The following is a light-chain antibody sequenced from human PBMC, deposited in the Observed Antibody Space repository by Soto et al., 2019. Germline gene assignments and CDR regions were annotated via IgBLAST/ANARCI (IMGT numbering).Light chain of an antibody. V-gene: IGKV3-15*01. Sequence: VVMTQSPATLSVSPGESATLSCRASLSVNSDLAWYQQKFGQAPRLLIYAASTRATGIPARFSGSGSGTEFTLTISSLRSEDFAVYYCQQYNTWPPWTFGQGTRVEI. CDR3: QQYNTWPPWT. CDR1: LSVNSD. J-gene: IGKJ1*01. CDR2: AAS.